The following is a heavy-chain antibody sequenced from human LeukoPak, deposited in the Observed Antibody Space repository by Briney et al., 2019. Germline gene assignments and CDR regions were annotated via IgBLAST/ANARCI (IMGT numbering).Heavy chain of an antibody. V-gene: IGHV4-4*02. CDR1: GDSISSSNW. CDR2: ISHTGST. D-gene: IGHD6-19*01. Sequence: PSETLSLTCTVSGDSISSSNWWNWVRLPPGKGLDWIGEISHTGSTKYSPSLKDRVAISKDNSKNQFSLKLNSVTAADTATYYCTRSSGWWSLDYWGQGALVTVSS. J-gene: IGHJ4*02. CDR3: TRSSGWWSLDY.